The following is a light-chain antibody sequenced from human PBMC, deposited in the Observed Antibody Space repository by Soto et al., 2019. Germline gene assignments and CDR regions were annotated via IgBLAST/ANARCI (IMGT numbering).Light chain of an antibody. CDR1: SSNIGAGYD. J-gene: IGLJ1*01. Sequence: QSVLTQPPSVSGAPGQRVTISCTGSSSNIGAGYDVHWYQQLPGTAPKLLIYGNSNRPSGVPDRFSDSKSGTSASLAITGLQAEDEADYYCQSYDSSLISYVFGTGTKLTVL. CDR3: QSYDSSLISYV. CDR2: GNS. V-gene: IGLV1-40*01.